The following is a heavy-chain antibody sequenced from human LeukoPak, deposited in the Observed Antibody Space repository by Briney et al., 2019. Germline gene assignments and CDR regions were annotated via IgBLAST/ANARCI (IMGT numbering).Heavy chain of an antibody. V-gene: IGHV3-11*01. J-gene: IGHJ4*02. D-gene: IGHD6-13*01. CDR3: AREIWGAGGSSWYDY. CDR1: GFTFSDYY. Sequence: GGSLRLSCAASGFTFSDYYMSWIRQAPGKGLEWVSYISSSGSTIYYADSVKGRFTISSDNAKNSLYLQINSLRAEDTAVYYCAREIWGAGGSSWYDYWGQGTLVTVSS. CDR2: ISSSGSTI.